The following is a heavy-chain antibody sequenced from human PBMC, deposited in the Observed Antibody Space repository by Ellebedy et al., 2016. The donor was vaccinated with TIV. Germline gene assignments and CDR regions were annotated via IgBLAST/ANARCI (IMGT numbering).Heavy chain of an antibody. J-gene: IGHJ6*02. Sequence: ASVKVSXXASGYTFTSYDINWVRQATGQGLKWMGWMNPNSGNTGYAQKFQGRVTMTRNTSISTAYMELSSLRSEDTAVYYCARSRYVDTAMVDGVHYYYYYGMDVWGQGTTVTVSS. V-gene: IGHV1-8*01. CDR1: GYTFTSYD. CDR3: ARSRYVDTAMVDGVHYYYYYGMDV. D-gene: IGHD5-18*01. CDR2: MNPNSGNT.